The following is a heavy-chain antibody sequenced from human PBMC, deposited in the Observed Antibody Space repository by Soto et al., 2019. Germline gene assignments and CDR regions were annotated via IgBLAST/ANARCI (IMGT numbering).Heavy chain of an antibody. CDR2: IYYSGST. V-gene: IGHV4-39*01. Sequence: QLQLQESGPGLVKPSETLSLTCTVSGGSISSSSYYWGWIRQPPGKGLEWIGSIYYSGSTYYNPSLKSRVTISVDTSKNQFSLKLSSVTAADTAVYYCARQALLWFGESFDYWGQGTLVTVSS. D-gene: IGHD3-10*01. J-gene: IGHJ4*02. CDR1: GGSISSSSYY. CDR3: ARQALLWFGESFDY.